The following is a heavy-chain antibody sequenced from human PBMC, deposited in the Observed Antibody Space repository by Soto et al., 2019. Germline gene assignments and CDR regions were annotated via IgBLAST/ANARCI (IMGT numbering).Heavy chain of an antibody. V-gene: IGHV3-23*01. D-gene: IGHD2-2*02. CDR3: AKDGGYCISNRCYSTLYYYYGMDV. CDR1: GFTFSSYA. CDR2: ISGSGGST. Sequence: PGGSLRLSCAASGFTFSSYAMSWVRQAPGKGLEWVSAISGSGGSTYYADSVKGRFTISRDNSKNTPYLQMNSLRAEDTAVYYCAKDGGYCISNRCYSTLYYYYGMDVWGQGTTVTVSS. J-gene: IGHJ6*02.